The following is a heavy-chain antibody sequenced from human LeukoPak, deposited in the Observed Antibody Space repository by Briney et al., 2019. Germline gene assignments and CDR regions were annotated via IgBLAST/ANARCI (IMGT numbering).Heavy chain of an antibody. V-gene: IGHV3-74*01. CDR1: GFTFSSYW. Sequence: PGGSLRLSCAASGFTFSSYWMHWVRQAPGKGLVWVSGINSDGFSTNYADSVKGRFTISRDNAKNTLYLQMNSVRAEDTAVYCCARVGILRYFDYWGQGTLVTVSS. CDR3: ARVGILRYFDY. J-gene: IGHJ4*02. D-gene: IGHD6-13*01. CDR2: INSDGFST.